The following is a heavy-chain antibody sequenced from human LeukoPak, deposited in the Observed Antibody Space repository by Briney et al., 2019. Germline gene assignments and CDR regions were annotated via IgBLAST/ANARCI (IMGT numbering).Heavy chain of an antibody. CDR1: GYTFTGYY. D-gene: IGHD6-13*01. J-gene: IGHJ6*02. CDR2: INPNSGGT. V-gene: IGHV1-2*04. CDR3: VRATGSSWYRDYYGMDV. Sequence: ASVKVSCKASGYTFTGYYMHWVRQAPGQGLEWMGWINPNSGGTNYAQKFQGWVTMTRDTSISTAYMELSRLRSDDTAVYYCVRATGSSWYRDYYGMDVWGQGTTVTVSS.